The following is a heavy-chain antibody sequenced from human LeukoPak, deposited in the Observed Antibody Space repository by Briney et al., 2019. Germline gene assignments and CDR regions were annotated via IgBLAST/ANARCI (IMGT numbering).Heavy chain of an antibody. Sequence: GGSLRLSCAVSGFTFKIYWMHWVRQAPGTGLKWVSRINPEATTTTYADSVKGRFTISRDNAKNTLYLQMNSLRAEDTAVYYCAREWGGNDYWGQGTLVTVSS. CDR1: GFTFKIYW. V-gene: IGHV3-74*01. CDR3: AREWGGNDY. CDR2: INPEATTT. D-gene: IGHD3-10*01. J-gene: IGHJ4*02.